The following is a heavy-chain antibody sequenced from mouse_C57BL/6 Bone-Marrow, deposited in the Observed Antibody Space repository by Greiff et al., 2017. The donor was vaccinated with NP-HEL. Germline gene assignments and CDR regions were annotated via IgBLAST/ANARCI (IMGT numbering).Heavy chain of an antibody. CDR2: ISSGSSTI. J-gene: IGHJ4*01. CDR1: GFTFSDYG. CDR3: ARLKRGYAMDY. V-gene: IGHV5-17*01. Sequence: DVMLVESGGGLVKPGGSLKLSCAASGFTFSDYGMHWVRQAPEKGLEWVAYISSGSSTIYYADTVKGRFTISRDNAKNTLFLQMTSLRSEDTAMYYCARLKRGYAMDYWGQGTSVTVSS.